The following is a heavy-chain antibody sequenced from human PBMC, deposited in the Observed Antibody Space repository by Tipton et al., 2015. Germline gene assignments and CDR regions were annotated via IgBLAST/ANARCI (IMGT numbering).Heavy chain of an antibody. CDR2: ISPDDSET. CDR1: GYSFTNYW. J-gene: IGHJ4*02. V-gene: IGHV5-51*01. D-gene: IGHD3-3*01. Sequence: QLVQSGVEVTKPGESLKISCKGSGYSFTNYWIAWVRQMPGRGLEWMGIISPDDSETRYSPSFQGQVTISVDKPISTTYLQWSSLKASDTAIYYCARQNDFWMGYWGQGTLVTVSS. CDR3: ARQNDFWMGY.